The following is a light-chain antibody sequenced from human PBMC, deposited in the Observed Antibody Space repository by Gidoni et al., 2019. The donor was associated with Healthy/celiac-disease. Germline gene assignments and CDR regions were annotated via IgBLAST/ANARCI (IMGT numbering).Light chain of an antibody. CDR2: GAS. V-gene: IGKV3-20*01. J-gene: IGKJ1*01. CDR1: QSVSSSY. CDR3: QQYGGT. Sequence: EIVLTQSPSTLSLSPGERATLSCRASQSVSSSYLAWYQQKPGQAPRLLIYGASSRATGIPDRFSGSGSGTDFTLTISRLEPEDFAVYYCQQYGGTFGQGTKVEIK.